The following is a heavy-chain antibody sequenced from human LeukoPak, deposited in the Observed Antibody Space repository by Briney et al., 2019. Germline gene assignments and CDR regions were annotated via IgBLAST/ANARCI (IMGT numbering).Heavy chain of an antibody. Sequence: QLWGSLRLSCAASGFTFSRFWMSWVRQAPGKGLEWVANIKQDGSEKYYVDSVKGRFTISRDNAKNSLYLQMNSLRAEDTAVFYCARDGTYTDYDPDFDIWGQGTLVTVSS. CDR1: GFTFSRFW. J-gene: IGHJ4*02. CDR2: IKQDGSEK. V-gene: IGHV3-7*04. CDR3: ARDGTYTDYDPDFDI. D-gene: IGHD5-12*01.